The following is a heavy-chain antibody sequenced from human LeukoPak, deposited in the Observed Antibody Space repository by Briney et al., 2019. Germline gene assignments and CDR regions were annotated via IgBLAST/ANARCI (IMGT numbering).Heavy chain of an antibody. CDR1: GFTFSSYG. CDR3: ARGPYSYETYYYYYMDV. J-gene: IGHJ6*03. D-gene: IGHD5-18*01. Sequence: GGSLRLSCAASGFTFSSYGMHWVRQAPGRGLEWVAVISYDGSNKYYADSVKGRFTISRDNSKNTLYLQMNSLRAEDTAVYYCARGPYSYETYYYYYMDVWGKGTTVTVSS. V-gene: IGHV3-30*19. CDR2: ISYDGSNK.